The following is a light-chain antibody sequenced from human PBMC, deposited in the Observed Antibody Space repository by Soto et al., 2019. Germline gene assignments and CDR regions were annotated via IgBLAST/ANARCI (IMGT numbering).Light chain of an antibody. V-gene: IGKV3-20*01. CDR1: QSVSTY. Sequence: EVVLTQSPGTLSLSPGDRATLSCRASQSVSTYFAWYQQKPGQAPRLLIYGASTRATGIPARFSGSGSGTDFTLTISRLEPEDFAVYYCQQYSNSPRTFGQGTKV. CDR3: QQYSNSPRT. CDR2: GAS. J-gene: IGKJ1*01.